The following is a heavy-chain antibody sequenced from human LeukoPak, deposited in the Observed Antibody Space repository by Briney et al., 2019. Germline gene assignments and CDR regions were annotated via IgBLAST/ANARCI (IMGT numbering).Heavy chain of an antibody. CDR1: GGTFSSYA. V-gene: IGHV1-69*04. D-gene: IGHD3-3*01. J-gene: IGHJ4*02. CDR2: IIPILGIA. CDR3: ARARRITIFGVVSGGYYFDY. Sequence: GASVKVSCKASGGTFSSYAISWVRQAPGQGLEWMGRIIPILGIADYAQKFQGRVTITADKSTSTAYMELSSLRSEDTAVYYCARARRITIFGVVSGGYYFDYWGQGTLVTVSS.